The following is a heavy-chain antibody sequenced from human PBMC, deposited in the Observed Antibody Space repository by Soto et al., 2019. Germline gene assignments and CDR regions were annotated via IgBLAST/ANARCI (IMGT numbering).Heavy chain of an antibody. Sequence: QITLKESGPTLVNPTQPLTLTCTFSGFSLSASGVGVGWIRQPPGKALEWLALIYWNDDKHYSPSLKSRLTITKDTSKHQVVLKMTNMDPVDTGTYFCAHRLSECSGGTCYRYFDLLGRGTLVTVSS. J-gene: IGHJ2*01. CDR1: GFSLSASGVG. CDR2: IYWNDDK. D-gene: IGHD2-15*01. CDR3: AHRLSECSGGTCYRYFDL. V-gene: IGHV2-5*01.